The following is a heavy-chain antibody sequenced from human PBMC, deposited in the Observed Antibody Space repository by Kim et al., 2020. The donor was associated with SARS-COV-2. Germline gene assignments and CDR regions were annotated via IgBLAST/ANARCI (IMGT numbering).Heavy chain of an antibody. J-gene: IGHJ6*02. D-gene: IGHD2-2*02. Sequence: EDAAPEQGRFTISKDDTRNTVYLQMNSLRREDTAVYYCTQRIGYSMNVWGQGTTVTVSS. V-gene: IGHV3-15*01. CDR3: TQRIGYSMNV.